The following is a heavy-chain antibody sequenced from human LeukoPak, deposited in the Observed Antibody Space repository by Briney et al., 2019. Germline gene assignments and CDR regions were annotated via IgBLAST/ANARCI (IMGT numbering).Heavy chain of an antibody. CDR1: GFTFGSYS. CDR3: AELGITMIGGV. Sequence: GGSLRLSCAASGFTFGSYSMTWVRQAPGKGLEWVSLIDSNSNYMNYADSVKGRFTVSRDNAKKSLYLQMNSLRAEDTAVYYCAELGITMIGGVWGKGTTVTVSS. V-gene: IGHV3-21*01. CDR2: IDSNSNYM. D-gene: IGHD3-10*02. J-gene: IGHJ6*04.